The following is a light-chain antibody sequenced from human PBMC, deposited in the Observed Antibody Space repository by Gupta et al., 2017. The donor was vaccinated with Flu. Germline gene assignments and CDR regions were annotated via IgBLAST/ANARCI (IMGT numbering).Light chain of an antibody. J-gene: IGLJ1*01. V-gene: IGLV1-40*01. CDR2: GNS. CDR3: QSYDRSLSGFYV. Sequence: QSVLTQPPSVSGAPGQRVTISCTGTNPNIGAGYHVHWYQQLPGTAPKLLIYGNSDRPSGVPDRFSGSKSGTSASLAITELQAEDEGDFYCQSYDRSLSGFYVFGTGTRVTVL. CDR1: NPNIGAGYH.